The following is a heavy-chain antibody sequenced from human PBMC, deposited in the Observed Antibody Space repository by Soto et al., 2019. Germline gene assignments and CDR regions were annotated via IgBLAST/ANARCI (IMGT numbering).Heavy chain of an antibody. V-gene: IGHV1-69*06. D-gene: IGHD4-4*01. CDR2: IIPIFDTA. CDR1: GGTFSSYA. CDR3: ASLTTVNGSYGMDA. Sequence: GASVKVSCKASGGTFSSYAISWVRQAPGQGLEWMGGIIPIFDTANYALKFQGRVTITADKSTSTAYMELSSLRFEDTAVYYCASLTTVNGSYGMDAWGKGPRSPSPQ. J-gene: IGHJ6*01.